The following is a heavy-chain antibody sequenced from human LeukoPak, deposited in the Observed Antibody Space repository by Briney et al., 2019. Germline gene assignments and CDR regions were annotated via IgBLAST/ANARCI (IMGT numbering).Heavy chain of an antibody. CDR1: GGSISSCDYY. CDR3: ARWDGSHDYSNYYFDY. D-gene: IGHD4-11*01. J-gene: IGHJ4*02. CDR2: IYYSGST. V-gene: IGHV4-30-4*01. Sequence: SQTLSLTCTVSGGSISSCDYYWTWIRQPPGNGLVWIGYIYYSGSTYYNPSLKSRVTISVDTSKNQFSLKLSSVTAADTDVYYCARWDGSHDYSNYYFDYWGKGTMVTVSS.